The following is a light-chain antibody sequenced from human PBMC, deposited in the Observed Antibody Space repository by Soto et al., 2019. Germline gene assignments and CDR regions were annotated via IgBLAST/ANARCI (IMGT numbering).Light chain of an antibody. V-gene: IGKV3D-20*01. Sequence: EVVLTQSPASLSLSPGERATLSCGASQIVSSNYLAWYQQKPGLAPRLLIYDASTRATGVPDRFRGSRSGTDFTLTINRLEPEDSAVYYCQQYGDSPRGTFGGGTKVEIK. CDR2: DAS. CDR1: QIVSSNY. J-gene: IGKJ4*01. CDR3: QQYGDSPRGT.